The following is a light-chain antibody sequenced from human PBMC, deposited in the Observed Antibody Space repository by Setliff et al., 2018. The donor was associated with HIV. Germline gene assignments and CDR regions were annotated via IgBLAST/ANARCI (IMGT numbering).Light chain of an antibody. J-gene: IGLJ1*01. CDR3: SSYTSTSTLCV. CDR1: RSDVGGYNY. CDR2: DVS. Sequence: QSVLTQAASVSASPGQSITMSCTGTRSDVGGYNYVSWYQQHPGKAPKLMIYDVSNRPSGVSNRFSGSKSGNTASLTISGLQAEDEADYYCSSYTSTSTLCVFGTGTKVTVL. V-gene: IGLV2-14*03.